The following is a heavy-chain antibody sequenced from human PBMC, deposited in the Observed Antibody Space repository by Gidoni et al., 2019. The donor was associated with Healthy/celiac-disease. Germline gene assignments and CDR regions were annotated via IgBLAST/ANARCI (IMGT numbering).Heavy chain of an antibody. CDR3: ARGRRSSSWYTTLSRAFDI. CDR2: INHSGST. J-gene: IGHJ3*02. V-gene: IGHV4-34*01. CDR1: GGSFSGYS. D-gene: IGHD6-13*01. Sequence: QVQLQQWGAGLLKPSETLSLTCAVYGGSFSGYSWSWIRQPPGKGLEWIGEINHSGSTNYNPSLKSRVTISVDTSKNQFSLKLSSVTAADTAVYYCARGRRSSSWYTTLSRAFDIWGQGTMVTVSS.